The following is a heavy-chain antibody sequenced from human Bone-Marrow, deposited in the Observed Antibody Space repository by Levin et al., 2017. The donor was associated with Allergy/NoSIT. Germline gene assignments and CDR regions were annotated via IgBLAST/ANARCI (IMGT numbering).Heavy chain of an antibody. CDR1: GGSFSGYL. J-gene: IGHJ6*02. CDR3: AGGSLLPGYRSGWYRSYGMDV. V-gene: IGHV4-34*01. D-gene: IGHD6-19*01. CDR2: ITDSGST. Sequence: SETLSLTCAVYGGSFSGYLWGWIRQPPGKGLEWIGEITDSGSTNNNPSLKSRVTISVDTSKNHFSLNLSSLTAADTAVYYCAGGSLLPGYRSGWYRSYGMDVWGQGTTVTVSS.